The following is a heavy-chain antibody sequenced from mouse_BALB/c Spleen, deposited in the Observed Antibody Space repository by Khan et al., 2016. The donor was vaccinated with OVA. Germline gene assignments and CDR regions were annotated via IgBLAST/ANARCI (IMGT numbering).Heavy chain of an antibody. Sequence: VMLVESGPGLVAPSQSLSITCTVYGYSLTRYGVHWVRQPPGKGLEWLGLIWAGGSTNYNWALMSRLSISIDNSKSLVFLIMNSLQTDDTALYYRARSMYLARYWGQGTTLTVSS. CDR1: GYSLTRYG. J-gene: IGHJ2*01. CDR2: IWAGGST. V-gene: IGHV2-9*02. CDR3: ARSMYLARY. D-gene: IGHD3-3*01.